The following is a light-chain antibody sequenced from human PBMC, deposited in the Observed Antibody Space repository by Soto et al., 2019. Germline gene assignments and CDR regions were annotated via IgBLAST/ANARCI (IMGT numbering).Light chain of an antibody. J-gene: IGKJ3*01. CDR2: GAS. CDR1: RHVYINA. V-gene: IGKV3-20*01. CDR3: QQYGASPFT. Sequence: VVLTQSPATLSLSPGERATLSCRASRHVYINALAWYQQKPGRTPTFLIFGASTRATDIPDRFSGTGSGTDFSLTINGVEPEDSAVYYCQQYGASPFTFGPGTRVEI.